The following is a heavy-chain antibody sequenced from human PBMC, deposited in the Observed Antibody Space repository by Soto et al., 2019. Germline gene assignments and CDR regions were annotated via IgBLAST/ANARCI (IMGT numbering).Heavy chain of an antibody. J-gene: IGHJ5*02. CDR3: ARATGTTDPGSPTSWFDP. CDR1: GGSISSGGYS. CDR2: IYHSGST. D-gene: IGHD1-7*01. Sequence: QLQLQESGSGLVKPSQTLSLTCAVSGGSISSGGYSWSWIRQPPGKGLEWIGYIYHSGSTYYNPSLKSRVTISVDRSKNQFSLKLSCGTAADTAVYYCARATGTTDPGSPTSWFDPWGQGTLVTVSS. V-gene: IGHV4-30-2*01.